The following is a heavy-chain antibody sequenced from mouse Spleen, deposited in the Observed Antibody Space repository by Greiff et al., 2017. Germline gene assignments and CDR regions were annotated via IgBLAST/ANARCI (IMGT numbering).Heavy chain of an antibody. CDR2: ISSGGSYT. CDR3: ARQNWDPYAMDY. CDR1: GFTFSSYA. D-gene: IGHD4-1*01. Sequence: EVHLVESGGGLVKPGGSLKLSCAASGFTFSSYAMSWVRQTPEKRLEWVATISSGGSYTYYPDSVKGRFTISRDNAKNTLYLQMSSLRSEDTAMYYCARQNWDPYAMDYWGQGTSVTVSS. V-gene: IGHV5-9-3*01. J-gene: IGHJ4*01.